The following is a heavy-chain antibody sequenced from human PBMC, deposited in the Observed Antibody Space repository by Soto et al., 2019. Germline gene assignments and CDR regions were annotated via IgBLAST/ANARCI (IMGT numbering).Heavy chain of an antibody. CDR2: ISYDGSNK. J-gene: IGHJ6*02. Sequence: GGSLRLSCAASGFTFSSYGMHWVRQAPGKGLEWVAVISYDGSNKYYADSVKGRFTISRDNSKNTLYLQMNSLRAEDTAVYYCAKYTAIGYYYYSMDVWRQGTTVTVSS. D-gene: IGHD5-18*01. CDR3: AKYTAIGYYYYSMDV. CDR1: GFTFSSYG. V-gene: IGHV3-30*18.